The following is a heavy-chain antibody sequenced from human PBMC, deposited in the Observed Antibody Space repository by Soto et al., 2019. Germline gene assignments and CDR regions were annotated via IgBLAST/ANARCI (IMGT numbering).Heavy chain of an antibody. CDR3: ARHLDGAEGGYDFWSGYYIGVIDGI. CDR1: GYTFTSYG. Sequence: ASVKVSCKASGYTFTSYGISWVRQAPGQGLEWMGWISAYNGNTNYAQKLQGRVTMTTDTSTSTAYMELRSLRSDDTAVYYCARHLDGAEGGYDFWSGYYIGVIDGIWGQGTMVTVSS. CDR2: ISAYNGNT. V-gene: IGHV1-18*01. J-gene: IGHJ3*02. D-gene: IGHD3-3*01.